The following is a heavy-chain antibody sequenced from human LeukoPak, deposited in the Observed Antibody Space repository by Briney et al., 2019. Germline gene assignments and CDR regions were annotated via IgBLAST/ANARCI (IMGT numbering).Heavy chain of an antibody. J-gene: IGHJ4*02. CDR2: IYRSGST. Sequence: SETLSLTCTVSGYSISSGYYWGWIRQPPGKGLEWIGSIYRSGSTYYNPSLKSRVTISVDTSKNQFSLKLSSVTAADTAVYYCARVYGSGSTFDYWGQGTLVTVSS. CDR1: GYSISSGYY. V-gene: IGHV4-38-2*02. CDR3: ARVYGSGSTFDY. D-gene: IGHD3-10*01.